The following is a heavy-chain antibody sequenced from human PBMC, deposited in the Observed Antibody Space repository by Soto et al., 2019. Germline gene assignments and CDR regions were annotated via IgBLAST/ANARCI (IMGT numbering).Heavy chain of an antibody. CDR2: INPNSGGT. V-gene: IGHV1-2*04. J-gene: IGHJ3*02. CDR3: AREGGGIAARPGDAFDI. D-gene: IGHD6-6*01. CDR1: GYTFTGYY. Sequence: ASVKVSCKASGYTFTGYYMHWVRQAPGQGLEWMGWINPNSGGTNYAQKFQGWVTMTRETSISTAYMELSRLRSDDTAVYYCAREGGGIAARPGDAFDIWGQGTMVTVSS.